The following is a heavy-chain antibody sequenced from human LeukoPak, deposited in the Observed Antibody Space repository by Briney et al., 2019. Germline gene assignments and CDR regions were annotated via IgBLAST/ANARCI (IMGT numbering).Heavy chain of an antibody. J-gene: IGHJ6*03. Sequence: GGSLRLSCAASGFTFSSYDMSWVRQAPGKGLEWVSGISGTSGTTYYADSVKGRFTISRGNSKNTLYLQMNSLRAEDTALYYCARGHYLDYYYYYMDVWGKGTTVTVSS. CDR3: ARGHYLDYYYYYMDV. CDR2: ISGTSGTT. CDR1: GFTFSSYD. V-gene: IGHV3-23*01. D-gene: IGHD1-26*01.